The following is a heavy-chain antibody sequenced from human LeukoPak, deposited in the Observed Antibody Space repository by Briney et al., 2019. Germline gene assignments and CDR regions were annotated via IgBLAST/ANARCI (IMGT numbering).Heavy chain of an antibody. D-gene: IGHD3-10*01. Sequence: AGGSLRLSCAGSGFTGRSNYMSWVRRAPGEGLEGVSAISGSGGSTYYADSVKGRFTISRDNSKNTLYLQMNSLRAEDTAVYYCAKYHNILWFGESFDAFDIWGQGTMVTVSS. CDR2: ISGSGGST. V-gene: IGHV3-23*01. J-gene: IGHJ3*02. CDR1: GFTGRSNY. CDR3: AKYHNILWFGESFDAFDI.